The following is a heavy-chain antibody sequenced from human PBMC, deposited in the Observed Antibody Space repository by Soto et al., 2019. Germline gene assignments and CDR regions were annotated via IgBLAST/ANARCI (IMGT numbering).Heavy chain of an antibody. CDR2: IYYSGST. CDR3: ARDRIAAAGLTYYYYGMDV. CDR1: GGSISSGGYY. Sequence: SETLSLTCTVSGGSISSGGYYWSWIRQHPGKGLEWIGYIYYSGSTYYNQSLKSRVTISVDTSKNQFSLKLSSVTAADTAVYYCARDRIAAAGLTYYYYGMDVWGQGTTVTVSS. D-gene: IGHD6-13*01. V-gene: IGHV4-31*03. J-gene: IGHJ6*02.